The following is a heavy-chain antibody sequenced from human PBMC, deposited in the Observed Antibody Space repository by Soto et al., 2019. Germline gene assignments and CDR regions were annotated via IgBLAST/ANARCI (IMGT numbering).Heavy chain of an antibody. J-gene: IGHJ4*02. V-gene: IGHV1-18*01. Sequence: ASVKVSCKASGYTFTSYGISWVRQAPGQGLEWMGWISAYNGNTNYAQKLQGRVTMTTDTSTSTAYMELRSLRSDDTAVYYCVRAPWVYCSSTSCYEDYFDYWGQGTLVTVSS. CDR1: GYTFTSYG. D-gene: IGHD2-2*01. CDR2: ISAYNGNT. CDR3: VRAPWVYCSSTSCYEDYFDY.